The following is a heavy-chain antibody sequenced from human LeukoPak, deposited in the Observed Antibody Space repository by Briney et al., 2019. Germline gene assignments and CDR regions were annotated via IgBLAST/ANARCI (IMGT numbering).Heavy chain of an antibody. D-gene: IGHD3-22*01. CDR2: IYNDGSST. V-gene: IGHV3-74*01. CDR3: ARDRRYYYDSSGYYIGAFDI. CDR1: GFTFSHYW. J-gene: IGHJ3*02. Sequence: GGSLRLSCAASGFTFSHYWMHWVRQAPGKGLVWVSRIYNDGSSTSYADSVKGRFTISRDNAKSTLYLQMNSLRAEDTAVYYCARDRRYYYDSSGYYIGAFDIWGQGTMVTVSS.